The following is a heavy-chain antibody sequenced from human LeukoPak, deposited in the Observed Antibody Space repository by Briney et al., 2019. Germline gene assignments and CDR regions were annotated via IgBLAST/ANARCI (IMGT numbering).Heavy chain of an antibody. Sequence: QPGGSLRLSCAPSVFTLSNYWMNWVREAPRQGVEWVANIKQDGSEKYYVDSVKGRFTISRDNAKNSLHLQLNSLRAEDTAVYYCARDRGYCSGETCYAAVDIWGQGTMVTVSS. CDR2: IKQDGSEK. J-gene: IGHJ3*02. CDR3: ARDRGYCSGETCYAAVDI. V-gene: IGHV3-7*03. D-gene: IGHD2-15*01. CDR1: VFTLSNYW.